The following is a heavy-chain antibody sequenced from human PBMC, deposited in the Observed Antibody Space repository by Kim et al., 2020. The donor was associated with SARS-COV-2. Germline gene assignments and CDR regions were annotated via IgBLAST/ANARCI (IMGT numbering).Heavy chain of an antibody. D-gene: IGHD6-6*01. V-gene: IGHV4-34*01. CDR1: GGSFSGYY. CDR2: INHSGST. CDR3: ARGSPAVHSYLDV. Sequence: SETLSLTCAVYGGSFSGYYWSWIRQPPGKGLEWIGEINHSGSTNYNPSLKSRVTISVDTSKNQFSLKLSSVTAADTAVYYCARGSPAVHSYLDVWGDGATFTVSS. J-gene: IGHJ6*03.